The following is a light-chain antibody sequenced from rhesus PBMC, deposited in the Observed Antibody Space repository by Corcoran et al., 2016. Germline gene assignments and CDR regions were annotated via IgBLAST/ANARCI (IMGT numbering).Light chain of an antibody. J-gene: IGKJ2*01. Sequence: EIVMTQSPATLSLSPGETATISCRTSQSVSIYLAWYQQNPGPAPRLLIYGASSRATGIPDRFSGSGSATDCPLTIRSLEPEGFAVYYCQETSHLYSFGQGTKVEIK. CDR2: GAS. CDR1: QSVSIY. CDR3: QETSHLYS. V-gene: IGKV3-31*02.